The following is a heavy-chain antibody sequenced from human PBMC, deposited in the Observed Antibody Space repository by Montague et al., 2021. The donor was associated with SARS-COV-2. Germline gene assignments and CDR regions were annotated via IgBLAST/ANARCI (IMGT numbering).Heavy chain of an antibody. Sequence: SETLSLTCVVSGDSISTDNWWTWVRLPPGRGLEWVGEINHSGSTNYNPSLKSRVTISVDTSKNQFSLKLSSVTAADTAVYYCPRVRYYGSGTSLGMDVWGQGTTVTVSS. J-gene: IGHJ6*02. D-gene: IGHD3-10*01. CDR1: GDSISTDNW. CDR2: INHSGST. CDR3: PRVRYYGSGTSLGMDV. V-gene: IGHV4-4*02.